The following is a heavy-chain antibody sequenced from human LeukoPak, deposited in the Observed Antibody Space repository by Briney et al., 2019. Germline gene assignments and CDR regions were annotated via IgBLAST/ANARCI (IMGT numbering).Heavy chain of an antibody. D-gene: IGHD5-18*01. V-gene: IGHV3-30*03. CDR2: ISFDGTNK. J-gene: IGHJ1*01. Sequence: GGSLRLSCAASGFTFGSYGMHWVRQAPGKGLEWLAVISFDGTNKYYADSVKGRFTISRDNSNNTLYLQMNSLRAEDSAVYYCARDRYSYDYALDCWGQGTLLTVSS. CDR1: GFTFGSYG. CDR3: ARDRYSYDYALDC.